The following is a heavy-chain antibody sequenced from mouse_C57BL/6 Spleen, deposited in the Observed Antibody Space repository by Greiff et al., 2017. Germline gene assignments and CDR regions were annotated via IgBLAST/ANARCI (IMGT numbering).Heavy chain of an antibody. CDR2: IDPSDSYT. J-gene: IGHJ4*01. Sequence: VQLQQSGAELVRPGASVKLSCKASGYTFTSYWMHWVQQRPGQGLEWIGVIDPSDSYTNYNQKFKGKATLTVATSSSTAYMQLSSLRSEDSAVYYCAGGYCYAMDYWGQGTSVTVSS. CDR3: AGGYCYAMDY. V-gene: IGHV1-59*01. CDR1: GYTFTSYW.